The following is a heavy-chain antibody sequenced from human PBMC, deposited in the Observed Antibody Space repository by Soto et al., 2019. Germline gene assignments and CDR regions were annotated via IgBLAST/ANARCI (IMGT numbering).Heavy chain of an antibody. CDR3: ARVGSGSHDAFDI. Sequence: SETLSLTCTVSGGSISSSSYYWGWIRQPPGKGLEWIGSIYYSGSTYYNPSLKSRVTISVDTSKNQFSLKLSSVTAADTAVYYCARVGSGSHDAFDIWGQGTMVTVSS. CDR2: IYYSGST. V-gene: IGHV4-39*01. J-gene: IGHJ3*02. CDR1: GGSISSSSYY. D-gene: IGHD3-10*01.